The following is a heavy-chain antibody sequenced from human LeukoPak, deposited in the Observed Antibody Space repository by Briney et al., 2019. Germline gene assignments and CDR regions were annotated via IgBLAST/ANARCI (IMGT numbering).Heavy chain of an antibody. D-gene: IGHD6-19*01. CDR3: ARVGPRSGGWYYYYYMDV. J-gene: IGHJ6*03. Sequence: SVKVSCKASGGTFSSYAISWVRQAPGQGLEWMGGIIPIFGTANYAQKFQGRVTITTDESTSTAYMELSSLRSEDTAVYYCARVGPRSGGWYYYYYMDVWGKGTTVTVSS. CDR1: GGTFSSYA. V-gene: IGHV1-69*05. CDR2: IIPIFGTA.